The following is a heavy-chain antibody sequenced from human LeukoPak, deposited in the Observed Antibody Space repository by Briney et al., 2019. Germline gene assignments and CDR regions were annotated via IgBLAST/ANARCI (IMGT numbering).Heavy chain of an antibody. V-gene: IGHV3-30-3*01. CDR3: ARDPIAAAGTTGDY. CDR1: GFTFSSYA. CDR2: ISYDGSNK. J-gene: IGHJ4*02. D-gene: IGHD6-13*01. Sequence: GGSLRLSCAASGFTFSSYAMHWVRQAPGKGLEWVAVISYDGSNKYYADSVKGRFTISRDNSKNTLYLQMNSLRAEDTAVYYCARDPIAAAGTTGDYWGQGTRVTVSS.